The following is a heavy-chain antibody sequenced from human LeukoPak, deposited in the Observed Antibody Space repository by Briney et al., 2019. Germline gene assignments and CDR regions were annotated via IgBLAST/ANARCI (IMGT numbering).Heavy chain of an antibody. CDR2: INHSGNT. V-gene: IGHV4-34*01. D-gene: IGHD3-9*01. CDR3: ARGPDILTGYYATTGDY. Sequence: SETLSLTCAVYGGSFSGYYWSWIRQPPGKGLEWIGEINHSGNTNYNPSLKSRVTISVDTSKNQFSLKLSSVTAADTAVYYCARGPDILTGYYATTGDYWGQGTLVTVSS. J-gene: IGHJ4*02. CDR1: GGSFSGYY.